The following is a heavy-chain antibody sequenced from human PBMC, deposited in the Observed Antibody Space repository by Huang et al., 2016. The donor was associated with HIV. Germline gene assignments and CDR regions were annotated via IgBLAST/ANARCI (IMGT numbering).Heavy chain of an antibody. CDR2: FYFLGTT. D-gene: IGHD2-2*03. CDR1: GTSMTSSTFY. Sequence: QLRESGPGLVTPSETLSLTCSASGTSMTSSTFYWGWFRQPPGRGLGWFGGFYFLGTTYYNPSLKSRVTISIDTANKQYSMRVTSVTAADTAVYFCAREVRSVDTDRPDGYYYRGLDVWGQGTTVIVSS. CDR3: AREVRSVDTDRPDGYYYRGLDV. V-gene: IGHV4-39*02. J-gene: IGHJ6*02.